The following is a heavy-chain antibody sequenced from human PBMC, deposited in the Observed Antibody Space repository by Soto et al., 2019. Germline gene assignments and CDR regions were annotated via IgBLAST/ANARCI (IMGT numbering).Heavy chain of an antibody. CDR3: ASLDYYDSSGYGL. CDR1: GYTFTGYY. D-gene: IGHD3-22*01. CDR2: INPNSGGT. J-gene: IGHJ4*02. V-gene: IGHV1-2*02. Sequence: SSVKVSCKASGYTFTGYYMHWVRQAPGQGLEWMGWINPNSGGTNYAQKFQGRVTMTRDTSISTAYMELSRLRSDDTAVYYCASLDYYDSSGYGLWGQGTLVTV.